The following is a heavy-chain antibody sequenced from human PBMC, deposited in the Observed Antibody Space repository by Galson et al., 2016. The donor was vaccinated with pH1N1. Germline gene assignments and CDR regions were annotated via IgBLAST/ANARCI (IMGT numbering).Heavy chain of an antibody. Sequence: CAISGDSVSSNSAAWNWIRQSPSRGLEWLGRTYYRSKWFYNYAVSVQGRVTINPDTSKNQFSLQRNSVTPEDTAVYYCARHSPGRAVGVFDCWGQGTLVTVSS. CDR3: ARHSPGRAVGVFDC. CDR1: GDSVSSNSAA. V-gene: IGHV6-1*01. D-gene: IGHD6-19*01. J-gene: IGHJ4*02. CDR2: TYYRSKWFY.